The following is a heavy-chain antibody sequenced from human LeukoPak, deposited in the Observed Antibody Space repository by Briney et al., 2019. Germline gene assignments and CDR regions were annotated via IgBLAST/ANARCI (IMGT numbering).Heavy chain of an antibody. CDR3: VCPMGYKRNITMKDLDAFDI. J-gene: IGHJ3*02. V-gene: IGHV1-69*05. CDR2: IIPIFGTA. CDR1: GGTFSSYA. Sequence: SVKVSCTASGGTFSSYAISWVRQAPGQGLEWMGRIIPIFGTANYAKKFQGRVTITTDESTSTAYMELSSLRSEDTAVYYCVCPMGYKRNITMKDLDAFDIWGQGTMVTVSS. D-gene: IGHD3-22*01.